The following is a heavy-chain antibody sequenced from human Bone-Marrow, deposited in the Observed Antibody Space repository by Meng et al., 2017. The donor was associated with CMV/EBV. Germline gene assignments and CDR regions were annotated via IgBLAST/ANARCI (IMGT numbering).Heavy chain of an antibody. J-gene: IGHJ3*02. CDR3: AKKGPDCYSTRCPPEAFDI. CDR2: LSNDGKNK. D-gene: IGHD2-2*01. Sequence: GESLKISCAASGFTFNNYAMHWVRQAPGKGLQWVAVLSNDGKNKYYADSVKGRFTISRDNSKNTLDLHMTSLRAEDTAMYYCAKKGPDCYSTRCPPEAFDIWGQGTMVTVSS. CDR1: GFTFNNYA. V-gene: IGHV3-30-3*02.